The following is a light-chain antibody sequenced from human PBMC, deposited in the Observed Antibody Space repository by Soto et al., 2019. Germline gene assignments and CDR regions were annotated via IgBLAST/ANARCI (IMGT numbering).Light chain of an antibody. Sequence: QSVLTQPPSASGTPGQRVTISCSGSSSNIGANPINWYHQLPGTAPKLLMYNNDQRPSGVPDRFSASKSGTSASLAISGLQSEDEADYYCEAWDDSLYGAVLGGGTKVTVL. J-gene: IGLJ2*01. CDR2: NND. CDR1: SSNIGANP. V-gene: IGLV1-44*01. CDR3: EAWDDSLYGAV.